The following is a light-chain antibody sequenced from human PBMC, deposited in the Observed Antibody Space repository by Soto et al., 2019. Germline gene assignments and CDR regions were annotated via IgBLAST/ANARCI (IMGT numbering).Light chain of an antibody. CDR3: QQYNTYSGYI. V-gene: IGKV1-5*03. Sequence: DIQMTQSPSTLSASVGDRVTITCRASQSISSWLAWYQHKPGKTPKLLIYKASSLESGVPSRFSGSGSGTEFPLLISSLQPDDFATYYCQQYNTYSGYIFGQGTKLEIK. CDR1: QSISSW. J-gene: IGKJ2*01. CDR2: KAS.